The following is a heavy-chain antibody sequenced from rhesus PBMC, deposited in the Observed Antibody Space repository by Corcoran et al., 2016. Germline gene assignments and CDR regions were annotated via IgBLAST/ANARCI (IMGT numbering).Heavy chain of an antibody. D-gene: IGHD3-16*01. CDR3: AREGGNYYSGSGTIDY. V-gene: IGHV4-160*01. CDR1: GGSFSSYW. Sequence: QVQLQESGPGLVKPSETLSLTCAVSGGSFSSYWWGWSRPPPGKGLEWIGSIYGSSRSTEYNPSLKSRATISRDTSKNQFSLKLSSVTAADTAVYYCAREGGNYYSGSGTIDYWGQGVLVTVSS. J-gene: IGHJ4*01. CDR2: IYGSSRST.